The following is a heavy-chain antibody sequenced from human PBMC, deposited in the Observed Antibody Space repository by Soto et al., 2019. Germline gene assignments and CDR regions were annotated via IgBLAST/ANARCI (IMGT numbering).Heavy chain of an antibody. J-gene: IGHJ5*02. CDR2: INDFNGKT. D-gene: IGHD4-17*01. V-gene: IGHV1-18*01. CDR3: ARLAVTIKGNWFDP. Sequence: ASVKVSCKASGYTFTNYGISWVRQAPGQGLEWMGWINDFNGKTNYAQKFQGRVTMTTDTSTSTAYMELRSLRSDDTAVYYCARLAVTIKGNWFDPWGQGTQVTVSS. CDR1: GYTFTNYG.